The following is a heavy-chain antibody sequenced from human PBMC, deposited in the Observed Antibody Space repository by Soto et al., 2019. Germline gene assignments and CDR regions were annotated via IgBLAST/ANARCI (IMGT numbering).Heavy chain of an antibody. J-gene: IGHJ5*02. CDR3: ARVLGVGRDWFDP. CDR2: IYYSGST. CDR1: GGCISSYY. D-gene: IGHD3-16*01. Sequence: SETLSLTCTVSGGCISSYYWSWIRQPPGKGLEWIGYIYYSGSTNYNPSLKSRVTISVDTSKNQFSLKLSSVTAADTAVYYCARVLGVGRDWFDPWGQGTLVTVSS. V-gene: IGHV4-59*01.